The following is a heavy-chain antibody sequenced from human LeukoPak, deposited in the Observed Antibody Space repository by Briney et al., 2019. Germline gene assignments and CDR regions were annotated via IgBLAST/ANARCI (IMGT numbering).Heavy chain of an antibody. D-gene: IGHD6-13*01. CDR3: ARDSYSSSWHFDY. V-gene: IGHV4-38-2*02. Sequence: PSETLSLTCAVSGYSISSGYYWGWIRQPPGKGLEWIGSIYHSGSTYYNPSLKSRVTISVDTSKTQFSLKLSSVTAADTAVYYCARDSYSSSWHFDYWGQGTLVTVSS. CDR1: GYSISSGYY. CDR2: IYHSGST. J-gene: IGHJ4*02.